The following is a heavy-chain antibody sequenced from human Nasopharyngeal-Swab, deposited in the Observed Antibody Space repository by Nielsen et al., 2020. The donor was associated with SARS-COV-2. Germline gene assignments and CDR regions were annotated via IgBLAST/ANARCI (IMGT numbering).Heavy chain of an antibody. V-gene: IGHV4-61*09. CDR3: AREDRWTLTSFYYALDV. J-gene: IGHJ6*02. D-gene: IGHD3-9*01. CDR2: MYTSGST. Sequence: SETLSLTCSVSGVSISSGSYYWSWIRQPAGKGLEWIGHMYTSGSTNYNPSLKSRVAISIDTSKNQFSLRLSSVTAADTDVYYCAREDRWTLTSFYYALDVWGQGTTVTVSS. CDR1: GVSISSGSYY.